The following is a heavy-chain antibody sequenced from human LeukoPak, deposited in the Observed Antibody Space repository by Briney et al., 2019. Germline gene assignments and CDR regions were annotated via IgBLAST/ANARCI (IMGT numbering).Heavy chain of an antibody. CDR2: ISYDGSNK. D-gene: IGHD2-15*01. CDR3: ASLGYCSGGGCSAPLDY. CDR1: GFTFGSYG. J-gene: IGHJ4*02. Sequence: GRSLRLSCSASGFTFGSYGMHWVRQAPGKGLEWVAVISYDGSNKYYADSVKGRFTISRDNSKNTLYLRMNSLRAEDTAVYYCASLGYCSGGGCSAPLDYWGQGTLVTVSS. V-gene: IGHV3-30*03.